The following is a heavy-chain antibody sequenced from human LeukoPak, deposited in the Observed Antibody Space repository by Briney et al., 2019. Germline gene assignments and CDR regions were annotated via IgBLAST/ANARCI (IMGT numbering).Heavy chain of an antibody. CDR2: ISGSGGST. V-gene: IGHV3-23*01. CDR3: AKGTHYYDSSGYYDY. CDR1: GFTFSSYA. Sequence: GGSLRLSCAASGFTFSSYAMSWVRQAPGKGLEWVSAISGSGGSTYYADSVKGRFTISRDNSKNTLYLQMNSLRAEDTAVYYCAKGTHYYDSSGYYDYWGQGTLVTVSS. D-gene: IGHD3-22*01. J-gene: IGHJ4*02.